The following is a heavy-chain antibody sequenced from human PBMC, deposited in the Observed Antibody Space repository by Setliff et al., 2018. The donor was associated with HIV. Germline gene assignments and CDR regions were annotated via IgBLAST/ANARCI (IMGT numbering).Heavy chain of an antibody. CDR1: GGSINRSNYY. CDR3: ARQTWEYYDTLTGYYRSPKNFDS. Sequence: NPSETLSLTCTVPGGSINRSNYYWGWIRQPPGKGLEWIGTISYTGSTYYDPSLKSRVTISLDTSKNQFFLKLSSVTAPDTAMYYCARQTWEYYDTLTGYYRSPKNFDSWGQGTLVTVSS. CDR2: ISYTGST. V-gene: IGHV4-39*01. J-gene: IGHJ4*02. D-gene: IGHD3-9*01.